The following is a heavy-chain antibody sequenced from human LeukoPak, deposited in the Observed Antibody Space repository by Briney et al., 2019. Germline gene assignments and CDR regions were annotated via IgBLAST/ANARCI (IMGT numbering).Heavy chain of an antibody. CDR2: IYYSGST. CDR3: ASTNYDFWSGYYRPFDY. V-gene: IGHV4-39*07. Sequence: SETLSLTCTVSGGSISSSSYYWGWIRQPPGKGLEWIGSIYYSGSTYYNPSLKSRVTISVDTSKNQFSLKLSSVTAADTAVYYCASTNYDFWSGYYRPFDYWGQGTLVTVSS. J-gene: IGHJ4*02. D-gene: IGHD3-3*01. CDR1: GGSISSSSYY.